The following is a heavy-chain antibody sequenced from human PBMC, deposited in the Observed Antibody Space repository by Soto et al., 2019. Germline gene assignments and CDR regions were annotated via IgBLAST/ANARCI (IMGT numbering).Heavy chain of an antibody. CDR2: IKQDGSEK. V-gene: IGHV3-7*01. Sequence: GGSLRLSCAASGFTFSSYWMSWVRQAPGKGLEWVANIKQDGSEKYYVDSVKGRFTISRDNAKNSLYLQMNSLRAEDTAVYYCARDRYDYSNYYYYYYGMDVWGQGTTVTVSS. J-gene: IGHJ6*02. CDR3: ARDRYDYSNYYYYYYGMDV. CDR1: GFTFSSYW. D-gene: IGHD4-4*01.